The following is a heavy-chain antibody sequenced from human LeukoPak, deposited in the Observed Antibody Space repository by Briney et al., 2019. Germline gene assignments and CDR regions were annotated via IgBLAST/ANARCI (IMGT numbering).Heavy chain of an antibody. D-gene: IGHD3-22*01. Sequence: VSVKVSCKASGYTFTSYDINWVRQATGQGLEWMGWISAYNGNTNYAQKLQGRVTMTTDTSTSTAYMELRSLRSDDTAVYYCARVGFYDSSGYYYGDYYYYGMDVWGQGTTVTVSS. CDR2: ISAYNGNT. CDR3: ARVGFYDSSGYYYGDYYYYGMDV. CDR1: GYTFTSYD. J-gene: IGHJ6*02. V-gene: IGHV1-18*01.